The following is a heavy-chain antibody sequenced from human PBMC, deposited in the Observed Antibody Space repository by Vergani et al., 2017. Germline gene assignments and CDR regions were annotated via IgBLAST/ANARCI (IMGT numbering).Heavy chain of an antibody. V-gene: IGHV1-8*01. CDR2: MNPNSGNT. J-gene: IGHJ4*02. CDR1: GYTFTSYD. CDR3: AREGRVSYCDSSGYYYLD. Sequence: QVQLVQSGAEVKKPGASVKVSCKASGYTFTSYDINWVRQATGQGLEWMGWMNPNSGNTGYAQKFQGRVTMTRNTSISTAYMELSSLRSEDTAVYYCAREGRVSYCDSSGYYYLDWGQGTLVAVSS. D-gene: IGHD3-22*01.